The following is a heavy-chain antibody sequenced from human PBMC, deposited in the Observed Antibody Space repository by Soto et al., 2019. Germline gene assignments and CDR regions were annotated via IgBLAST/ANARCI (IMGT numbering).Heavy chain of an antibody. Sequence: ASVKVSCKASGYTFTSYVISWVRQAPGQGLEWMGWISAYNGNTNYAQKLQGRVTMTTDTSTSTAYMELRSLRSDDTAVYYCARGGPIDIVVVVAATRSWFDPWGQGTLVTVSS. D-gene: IGHD2-15*01. V-gene: IGHV1-18*01. J-gene: IGHJ5*02. CDR3: ARGGPIDIVVVVAATRSWFDP. CDR1: GYTFTSYV. CDR2: ISAYNGNT.